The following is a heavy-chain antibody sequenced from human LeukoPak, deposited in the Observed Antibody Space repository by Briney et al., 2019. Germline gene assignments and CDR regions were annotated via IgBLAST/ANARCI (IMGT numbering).Heavy chain of an antibody. J-gene: IGHJ4*02. CDR3: AKDGAAAGTRTDY. D-gene: IGHD6-13*01. V-gene: IGHV3-23*01. CDR2: ISGSGGST. Sequence: GGSLRLSCAASGFTFSSYAMSWVRQAPGKGLEWVSAISGSGGSTYYADSVKGRFTISRDNSKNTLYLQMNSLRAEDTAVYFCAKDGAAAGTRTDYWGQGTLVTVSS. CDR1: GFTFSSYA.